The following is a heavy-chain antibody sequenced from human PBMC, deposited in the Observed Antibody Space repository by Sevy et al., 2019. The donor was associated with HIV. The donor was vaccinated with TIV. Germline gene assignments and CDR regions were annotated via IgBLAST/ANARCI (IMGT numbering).Heavy chain of an antibody. D-gene: IGHD2-8*01. CDR1: GFTLSSYA. Sequence: GGSLRLSCLTSGFTLSSYAVKWVRQAPGKGLEWVSAISGSGGSTYYADSVKGRFTNSRDNSKNTLYLQMNSLRAEDTAVYYCANRLGYCTNGVCYLDYWGQGTLVTVSS. V-gene: IGHV3-23*01. CDR2: ISGSGGST. CDR3: ANRLGYCTNGVCYLDY. J-gene: IGHJ4*02.